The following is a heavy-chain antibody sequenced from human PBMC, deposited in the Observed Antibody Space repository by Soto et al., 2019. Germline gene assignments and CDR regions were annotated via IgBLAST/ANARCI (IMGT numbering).Heavy chain of an antibody. CDR1: GFTFNSYA. V-gene: IGHV3-64D*06. CDR2: ISSYGADR. J-gene: IGHJ4*02. D-gene: IGHD6-19*01. Sequence: GGSLRLSCSASGFTFNSYAMHWVRQAPGKGLEFVSAISSYGADRYYADSVKGRFAISRDNSKNTLYLQMSSLRAEDTALYYCVKEGYMRSDWYGQFDYWGQGALVTVSS. CDR3: VKEGYMRSDWYGQFDY.